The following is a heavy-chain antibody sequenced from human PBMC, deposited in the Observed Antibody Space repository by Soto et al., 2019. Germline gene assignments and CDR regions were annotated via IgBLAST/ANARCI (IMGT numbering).Heavy chain of an antibody. CDR3: ARGIVYCSGGSCYSGWYFDR. CDR2: INRDGSST. V-gene: IGHV3-74*01. D-gene: IGHD2-15*01. Sequence: EVQLVESVGGLVQPWGSLRLSCEASGFTFSSYWMHWVRHAPGKGLVWVSRINRDGSSTSYADSVKGRFTISRDNAKNTRYLQMNSLRAEDTAVYYCARGIVYCSGGSCYSGWYFDRWGRGTLVTVSS. J-gene: IGHJ2*01. CDR1: GFTFSSYW.